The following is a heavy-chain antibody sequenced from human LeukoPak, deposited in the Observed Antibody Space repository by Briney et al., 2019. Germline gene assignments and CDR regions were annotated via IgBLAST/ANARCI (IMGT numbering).Heavy chain of an antibody. CDR1: GGSISSSSYY. V-gene: IGHV4-39*01. CDR3: ARYARGFVVVTAGPDAFDI. Sequence: SETLSLTCTVSGGSISSSSYYWGWIRQPPGKGLEWIGSIYYSGSTYYNPSLKSRVTISVDTSKNQFSLKLSSVTAADTAVYYCARYARGFVVVTAGPDAFDIWGQGTMVTVSS. CDR2: IYYSGST. J-gene: IGHJ3*02. D-gene: IGHD2-21*02.